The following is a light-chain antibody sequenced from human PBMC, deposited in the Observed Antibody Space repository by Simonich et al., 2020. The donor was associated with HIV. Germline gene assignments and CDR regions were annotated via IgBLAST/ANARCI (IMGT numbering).Light chain of an antibody. V-gene: IGKV1-5*03. CDR1: QSINTW. Sequence: DIQMTQSPSTLSASVGDRVTITCRASQSINTWLAWYQQKPGKAPKLLIYKASDLESGVPSRVSGSGSGTEFTLTISSLQPDDFATYYCQQYNSYSRTFGQGTKVEIK. CDR3: QQYNSYSRT. J-gene: IGKJ1*01. CDR2: KAS.